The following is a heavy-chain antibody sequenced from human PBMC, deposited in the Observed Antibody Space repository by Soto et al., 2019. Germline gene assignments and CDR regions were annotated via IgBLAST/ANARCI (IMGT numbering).Heavy chain of an antibody. J-gene: IGHJ5*02. V-gene: IGHV4-59*01. CDR1: GGSISSYY. D-gene: IGHD5-12*01. CDR2: IYYSGST. CDR3: ARSTYKSGFNWFDP. Sequence: PSETLSLTCTVSGGSISSYYWSWIRQPPGKGLEWIGYIYYSGSTNYNPSLKSRVTISVDTSKNQFSLKLSSVTAADTAVYYCARSTYKSGFNWFDPWGQGTQVTVSS.